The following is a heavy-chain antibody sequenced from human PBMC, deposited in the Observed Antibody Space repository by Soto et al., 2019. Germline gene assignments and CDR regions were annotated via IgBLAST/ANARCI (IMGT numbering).Heavy chain of an antibody. CDR1: GFTFSTTW. Sequence: EVHLVESGGAFVKPGGSLRLSCAASGFTFSTTWMNWVRQAPGRGLEWVGRIKSESDGGTTDYAAPVRGRFTISRDDLRNTLYLQVDSLKTEDTVVYYCNTGGSPMWFWGPGTLVTVSS. V-gene: IGHV3-15*07. CDR2: IKSESDGGTT. CDR3: NTGGSPMWF. J-gene: IGHJ4*02. D-gene: IGHD3-16*01.